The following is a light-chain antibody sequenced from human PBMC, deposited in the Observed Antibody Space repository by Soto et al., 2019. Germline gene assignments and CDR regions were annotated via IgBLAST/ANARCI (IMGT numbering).Light chain of an antibody. Sequence: QSALTQPPSASGSPGQSVTISCTGTSSDVGGYNYVSWYQQHPGKAPKLMIYEVTKRPSGVPDRFSGSKSGTSGTLDITGLQTGDEADYYCATWDGSLPGEVFGGGTKVTVL. CDR1: SSDVGGYNY. J-gene: IGLJ2*01. CDR2: EVT. V-gene: IGLV2-8*01. CDR3: ATWDGSLPGEV.